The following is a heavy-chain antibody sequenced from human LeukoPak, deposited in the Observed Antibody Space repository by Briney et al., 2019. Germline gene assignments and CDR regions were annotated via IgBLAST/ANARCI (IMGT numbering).Heavy chain of an antibody. CDR1: GGSISSYY. J-gene: IGHJ6*02. Sequence: SETLSLTCTVSGGSISSYYWSWIRQPPGKGLEWIGYIYYSGSTNYNPSLKSRVTISVDTSKNQFSLKLSSVTAADTAVYYCARDAAAVVTPYYYGMDVWGQGTTVTVSS. V-gene: IGHV4-59*12. CDR3: ARDAAAVVTPYYYGMDV. CDR2: IYYSGST. D-gene: IGHD3-22*01.